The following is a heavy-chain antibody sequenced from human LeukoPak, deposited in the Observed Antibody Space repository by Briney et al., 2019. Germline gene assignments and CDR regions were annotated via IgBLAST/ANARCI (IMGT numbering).Heavy chain of an antibody. CDR1: GYTFTGYY. Sequence: ASVKVSCKASGYTFTGYYMHWVRQPPGQGLEWMGWINPNSGGTNYAQNIQGRVTMTRETSIRSAYMEPSMLGSDAAALYCCARVSYYDSSCYCKWGQETLVSVSS. V-gene: IGHV1-2*02. CDR2: INPNSGGT. D-gene: IGHD3-22*01. J-gene: IGHJ4*02. CDR3: ARVSYYDSSCYCK.